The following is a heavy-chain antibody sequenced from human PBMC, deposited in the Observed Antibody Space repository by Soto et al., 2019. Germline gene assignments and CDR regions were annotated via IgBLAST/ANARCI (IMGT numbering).Heavy chain of an antibody. CDR3: ARAPAVWDSPVYYYYYMDV. CDR1: GFTFSSYS. Sequence: EVQLVESGGGLVKPGGSLRLSCAASGFTFSSYSMNWVRQAPGKGLEWVSSISSSSSYIYYADSVKGRFTISRDNAKNSLDRQMNSLRAEDTAVYYCARAPAVWDSPVYYYYYMDVWGKGTTVTVSS. CDR2: ISSSSSYI. D-gene: IGHD1-26*01. J-gene: IGHJ6*03. V-gene: IGHV3-21*01.